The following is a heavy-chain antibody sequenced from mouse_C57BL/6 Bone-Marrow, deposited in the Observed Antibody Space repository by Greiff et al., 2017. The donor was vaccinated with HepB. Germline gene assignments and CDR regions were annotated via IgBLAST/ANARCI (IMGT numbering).Heavy chain of an antibody. Sequence: EVKLVESGPVLVKPGPSVKISCKASGFTFTDYYMHWVKQSHGKSLEWIGLVYPYNGGTSYNQKFKGKATLTVDTSSSTAYMELNSLTSEDSAVYYCASRYDYDGYFDVWGTGTTVTVSS. CDR2: VYPYNGGT. D-gene: IGHD2-4*01. CDR3: ASRYDYDGYFDV. V-gene: IGHV1-36*01. J-gene: IGHJ1*03. CDR1: GFTFTDYY.